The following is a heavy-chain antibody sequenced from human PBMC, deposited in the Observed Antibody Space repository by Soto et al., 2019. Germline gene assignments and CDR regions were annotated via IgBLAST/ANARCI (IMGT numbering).Heavy chain of an antibody. D-gene: IGHD3-10*01. CDR1: GGSISNGDYY. J-gene: IGHJ4*02. Sequence: SETLSLTCTFSGGSISNGDYYWSWIRQHPGKGLEWIGYIFYNGNAYYTPSLKSRITISVDTSENQFSLKLTSVTAADTAVYYCAGLRGSGTNYLFDYWGQGTLVTVSS. V-gene: IGHV4-31*03. CDR2: IFYNGNA. CDR3: AGLRGSGTNYLFDY.